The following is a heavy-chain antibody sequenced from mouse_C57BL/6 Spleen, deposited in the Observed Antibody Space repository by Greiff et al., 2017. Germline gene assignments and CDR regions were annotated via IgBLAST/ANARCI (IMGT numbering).Heavy chain of an antibody. V-gene: IGHV2-2*01. Sequence: VQLQQSGPGLVQPSQSLSITCTVSGFSLTSYGVHWVRQSPGKGLEWLGVIWSGGSTDYNAAFIARLSISKDNSKSQVFFKMNSLRADDTAIYYCARYYDYDEGYAMDYWGQGASVTVSS. D-gene: IGHD2-4*01. CDR2: IWSGGST. CDR1: GFSLTSYG. CDR3: ARYYDYDEGYAMDY. J-gene: IGHJ4*01.